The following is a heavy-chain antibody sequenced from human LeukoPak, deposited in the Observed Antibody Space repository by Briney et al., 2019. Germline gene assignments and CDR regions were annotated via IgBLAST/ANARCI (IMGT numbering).Heavy chain of an antibody. Sequence: GGSLRLSCVASGFSFNNYWMSWFRQAPGKGLEWVGNIKTDGGEKYYVDSVRGRFTISRDNAKNSLYLQMNSLRAEDTAVYYCARDYVWGSPESDYWGQGTLVTVSS. J-gene: IGHJ4*02. CDR2: IKTDGGEK. D-gene: IGHD7-27*01. CDR1: GFSFNNYW. V-gene: IGHV3-7*01. CDR3: ARDYVWGSPESDY.